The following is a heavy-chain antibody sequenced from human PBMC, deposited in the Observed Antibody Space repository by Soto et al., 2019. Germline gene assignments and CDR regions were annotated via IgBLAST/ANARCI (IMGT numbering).Heavy chain of an antibody. Sequence: QVQLQESGPGLVKPSQTLSLTCTVSGGSISSGGYYWSWIRQHPGKGLEWIGYIYYSGSTYYNPSLNSRVTISVDTSKNQFSLKLSSVTAADTAVYYCARAWATVTTRSRLYNWFDPWGQGTLVTVSS. D-gene: IGHD4-17*01. J-gene: IGHJ5*02. CDR3: ARAWATVTTRSRLYNWFDP. V-gene: IGHV4-31*03. CDR2: IYYSGST. CDR1: GGSISSGGYY.